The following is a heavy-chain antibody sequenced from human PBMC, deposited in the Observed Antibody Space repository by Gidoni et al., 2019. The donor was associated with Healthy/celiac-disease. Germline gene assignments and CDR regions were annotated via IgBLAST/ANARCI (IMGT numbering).Heavy chain of an antibody. CDR2: ISSSSSYT. CDR3: ARDPLVGELELQADV. Sequence: EVQLVESGGGLVQPGGSLRLSCAPSGFTFSRYSMNWVRQAPGKGLEWVSSISSSSSYTYYADSVKGRFTISRDNAKNSLYLQMNSLRAEDTAVYYCARDPLVGELELQADVWGQGTTVTVSS. D-gene: IGHD1-7*01. V-gene: IGHV3-21*01. J-gene: IGHJ6*02. CDR1: GFTFSRYS.